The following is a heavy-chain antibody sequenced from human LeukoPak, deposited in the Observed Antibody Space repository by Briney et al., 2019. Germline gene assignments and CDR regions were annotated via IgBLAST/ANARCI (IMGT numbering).Heavy chain of an antibody. D-gene: IGHD2-15*01. Sequence: PGGSLRLSCAASGFTFSDYYMSWVRQPPGKGLEWIGEIHHDGRINYNPSLKSRVTLSVDKSKNQFSLKLSSVTAADTAVYYCARGPFGYCSGGSCYRGYYYYGMDVWGQGTTVTVSS. CDR2: IHHDGRI. CDR1: GFTFSDYY. J-gene: IGHJ6*02. V-gene: IGHV4-34*01. CDR3: ARGPFGYCSGGSCYRGYYYYGMDV.